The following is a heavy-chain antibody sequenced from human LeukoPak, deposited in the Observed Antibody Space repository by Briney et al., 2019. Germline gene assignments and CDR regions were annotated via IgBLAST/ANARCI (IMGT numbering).Heavy chain of an antibody. Sequence: SQTLSLTFAISGDSVSSNRAAWNWIRQSPSRGLEWLGRTYYRSKWYNDYAVSVKSRLTINADTSKNQFSLQLNSVTPEDTAVYYCASAVPVAGTGAFDYWAERTLVTVSS. J-gene: IGHJ4*02. CDR3: ASAVPVAGTGAFDY. CDR2: TYYRSKWYN. CDR1: GDSVSSNRAA. D-gene: IGHD6-19*01. V-gene: IGHV6-1*01.